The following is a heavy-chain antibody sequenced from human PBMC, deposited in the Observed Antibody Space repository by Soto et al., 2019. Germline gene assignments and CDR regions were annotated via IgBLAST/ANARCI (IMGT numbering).Heavy chain of an antibody. V-gene: IGHV4-59*01. CDR2: IYYSGST. CDR3: ARVRCSGGSCYWNDAFDI. CDR1: GGSISSYY. D-gene: IGHD2-15*01. Sequence: PSETLSLTCTVSGGSISSYYWSWIRQPPGKGLEWIGYIYYSGSTNYNPSLKSRVTISVDTSKNQFSLKLSSVTAADTAVYYCARVRCSGGSCYWNDAFDIWGQGTMVTVSS. J-gene: IGHJ3*02.